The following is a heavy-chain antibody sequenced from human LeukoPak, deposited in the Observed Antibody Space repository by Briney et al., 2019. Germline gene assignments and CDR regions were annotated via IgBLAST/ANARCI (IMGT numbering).Heavy chain of an antibody. CDR1: GFTFSGYG. CDR3: ASKDGAFDI. Sequence: GGSLRLSCAASGFTFSGYGMHWVRQAPGKGLEWVAVIWYDGSNKYYADSVKGRFTISRDNSKNTLFLQMDSLRAEDTAVYYCASKDGAFDIWGQGTMVTVSS. J-gene: IGHJ3*02. CDR2: IWYDGSNK. V-gene: IGHV3-33*01. D-gene: IGHD2-15*01.